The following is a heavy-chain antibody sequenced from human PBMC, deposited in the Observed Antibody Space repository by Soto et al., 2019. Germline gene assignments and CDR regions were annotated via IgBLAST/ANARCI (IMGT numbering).Heavy chain of an antibody. CDR2: ISSSSSYI. CDR3: ARENSSGWSITFDY. Sequence: GGSLRLSCAASGFAFSSYSMNWVRQAPGKGLEWVSSISSSSSYIYYTDSVKGRFTISRDNAKNSLYLQMNSLRAEDTAVYYCARENSSGWSITFDYWGQGTLVTVS. CDR1: GFAFSSYS. D-gene: IGHD6-19*01. J-gene: IGHJ4*02. V-gene: IGHV3-21*01.